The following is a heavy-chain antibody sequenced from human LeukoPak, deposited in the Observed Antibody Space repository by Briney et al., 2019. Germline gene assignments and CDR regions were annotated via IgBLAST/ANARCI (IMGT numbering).Heavy chain of an antibody. V-gene: IGHV4-39*07. CDR3: ARVTGSRRDAFDI. J-gene: IGHJ3*02. D-gene: IGHD7-27*01. Sequence: SETLSLTCTVSGGSISSSSYYWGWIRQPPGKGLEWIGSIYYSGSTYYNPSLKSRVTISVDTSKNQFSLKLSSVTAADTAVYYCARVTGSRRDAFDIWGQGTMVTVSS. CDR1: GGSISSSSYY. CDR2: IYYSGST.